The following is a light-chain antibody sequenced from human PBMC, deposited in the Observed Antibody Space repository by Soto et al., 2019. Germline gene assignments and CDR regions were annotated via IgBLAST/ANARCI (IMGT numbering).Light chain of an antibody. V-gene: IGKV1-5*01. CDR3: QQYNSYSPLT. CDR1: QSISSW. J-gene: IGKJ4*01. Sequence: DIQMTQSPSSLSASVGDRFTITCRASQSISSWLAWYQQKPGKAPKLLIFDAFSLESGVPSRFSGSRSGTEFTLTISSLQPDDYATYYCQQYNSYSPLTFGGGTRWIS. CDR2: DAF.